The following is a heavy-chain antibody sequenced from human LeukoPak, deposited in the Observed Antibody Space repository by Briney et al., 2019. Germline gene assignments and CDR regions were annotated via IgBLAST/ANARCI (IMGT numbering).Heavy chain of an antibody. J-gene: IGHJ3*02. CDR2: ISSSSSYI. CDR3: ASSGNYYGAFDI. V-gene: IGHV3-21*04. CDR1: GFTFSSYS. D-gene: IGHD1-26*01. Sequence: GGSLRLSCAASGFTFSSYSMNWVRQAPGKGLEWVSSISSSSSYIYYADSVKGRFTISRDNAKNSLYLQMNSLRAEDTAVYHCASSGNYYGAFDIWGQGTMVTVSS.